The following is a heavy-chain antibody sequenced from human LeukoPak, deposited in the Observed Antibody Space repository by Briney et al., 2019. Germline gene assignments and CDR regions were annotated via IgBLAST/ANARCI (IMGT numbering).Heavy chain of an antibody. Sequence: PSETLSLTCTVSGGSISSYYWSWIRQPPGKGLEWIGYIYYSGSTNYNPSLKSRVTISVDKSKNQFSLKLSSVTAADTAVYYCARGYDSSGYNYFYFDYWGQGTLVTVSS. CDR3: ARGYDSSGYNYFYFDY. D-gene: IGHD3-22*01. CDR1: GGSISSYY. J-gene: IGHJ4*02. V-gene: IGHV4-59*12. CDR2: IYYSGST.